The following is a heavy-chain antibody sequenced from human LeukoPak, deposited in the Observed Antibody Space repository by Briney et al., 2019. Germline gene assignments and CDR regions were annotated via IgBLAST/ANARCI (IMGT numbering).Heavy chain of an antibody. CDR3: ARDQRFAFDY. CDR1: GFTFTDYP. J-gene: IGHJ4*02. V-gene: IGHV3-48*02. Sequence: PGGSLRLSCAASGFTFTDYPMNWVRQAPGRGLEWVANIRTSAASAYNTNYADSVQGRVIISRDDAKKTLYQHMNGLRDDDTAVYYCARDQRFAFDYWGQGILVTVSS. D-gene: IGHD3-16*01. CDR2: IRTSAASAYNT.